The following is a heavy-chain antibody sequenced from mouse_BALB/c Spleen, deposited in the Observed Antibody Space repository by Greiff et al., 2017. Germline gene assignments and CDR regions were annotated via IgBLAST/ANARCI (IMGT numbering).Heavy chain of an antibody. D-gene: IGHD2-4*01. J-gene: IGHJ2*01. CDR2: IDPSDSET. CDR1: GYSFTSYW. V-gene: IGHV1S126*01. CDR3: ASYYDYDGDY. Sequence: QVQLKQSGPQLVRPGASVKISCKASGYSFTSYWMHWVKQRPGQGLEWIGMIDPSDSETRLNQKFKDKATLTVDKSSSTAYMQLSSPTSEDSAVYYCASYYDYDGDYWGQGTTLTVSS.